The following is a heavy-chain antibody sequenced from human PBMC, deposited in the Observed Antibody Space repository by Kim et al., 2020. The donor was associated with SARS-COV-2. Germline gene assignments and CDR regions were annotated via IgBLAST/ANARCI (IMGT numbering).Heavy chain of an antibody. D-gene: IGHD4-4*01. Sequence: SETLSLTCTVSGGSVSSYFWSWIRQPPGKGLEWIGYIYYSGSISYNPSLKSRVTISVDTSKNQFSLKLSSVTAADTAVYYCAGHRNGYSYFDYWGQGTLVSLSS. CDR1: GGSVSSYF. V-gene: IGHV4-59*08. CDR2: IYYSGSI. CDR3: AGHRNGYSYFDY. J-gene: IGHJ4*02.